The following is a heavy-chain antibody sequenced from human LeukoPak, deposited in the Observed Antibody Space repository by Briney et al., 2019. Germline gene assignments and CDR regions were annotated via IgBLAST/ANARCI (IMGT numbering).Heavy chain of an antibody. J-gene: IGHJ6*03. CDR2: IIPIFGTA. D-gene: IGHD3-10*01. Sequence: ASVKVSCKASGYTFTSYGISWVRQAPGQGLEWMGGIIPIFGTANYAQKFQGRVTITADESTSTAYMELSSLRSEDTAVYYCARGNDGSGSPSYYFYYVDVWGKGTTVTISS. CDR3: ARGNDGSGSPSYYFYYVDV. V-gene: IGHV1-69*13. CDR1: GYTFTSYG.